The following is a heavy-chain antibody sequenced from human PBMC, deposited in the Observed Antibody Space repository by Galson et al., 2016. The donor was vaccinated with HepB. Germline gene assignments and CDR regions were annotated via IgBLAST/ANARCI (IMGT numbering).Heavy chain of an antibody. CDR3: SRCEFGDPFDY. CDR1: GDFISSSTW. CDR2: IYHNGKT. Sequence: SETLSLTCDVSGDFISSSTWWSWVRQSPGKGLEWIGEIYHNGKTNYNPSLKGRATMSIDKSKNNFSLKVTSVTAADTAIYYCSRCEFGDPFDYWGRGILVTVAS. J-gene: IGHJ4*02. D-gene: IGHD4-17*01. V-gene: IGHV4/OR15-8*02.